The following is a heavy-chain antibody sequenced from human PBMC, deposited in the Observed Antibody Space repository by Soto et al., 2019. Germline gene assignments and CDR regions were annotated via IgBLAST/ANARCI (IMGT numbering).Heavy chain of an antibody. Sequence: EVQLLESGGGLVQPGGSLRLSCAASGFTFSYYAMTWVRQAPGKGLESVSAISGSGGSTYYADSVKGRFTISRDNSKNTLYLQMNSRRAEDTAVYYCAKDSTRYYGSGSYNDYWGQGTLVTVSS. D-gene: IGHD3-10*01. CDR3: AKDSTRYYGSGSYNDY. V-gene: IGHV3-23*01. CDR2: ISGSGGST. CDR1: GFTFSYYA. J-gene: IGHJ4*02.